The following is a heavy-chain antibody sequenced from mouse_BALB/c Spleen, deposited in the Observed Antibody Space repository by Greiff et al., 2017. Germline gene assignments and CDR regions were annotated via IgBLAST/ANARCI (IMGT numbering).Heavy chain of an antibody. CDR2: ISSGSSTI. V-gene: IGHV5-17*02. Sequence: EVKLVESGGGLVQPGGSRKLSCAASGFTFSSFGMHWVRQAPEKGLEWVAYISSGSSTIYYADTVKGRFTISRDNPKNTLFLQMTSLRSEDTAMYYCARSADNAMDYWGQGTSVTVSS. CDR3: ARSADNAMDY. CDR1: GFTFSSFG. J-gene: IGHJ4*01.